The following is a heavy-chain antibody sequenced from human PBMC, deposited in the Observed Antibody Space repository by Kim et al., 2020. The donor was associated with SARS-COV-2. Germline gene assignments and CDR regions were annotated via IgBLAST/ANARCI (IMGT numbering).Heavy chain of an antibody. CDR3: AKAYYYGSGSSYKTFDS. Sequence: GGSLRLSCAASGFTFTNYAMSWVRQAPGKGLEWVSGITSSATPYYADSVKGRFTISRDNSKNTLYLQMNSLSAEDTAVYYCAKAYYYGSGSSYKTFDSWG. J-gene: IGHJ4*01. CDR1: GFTFTNYA. V-gene: IGHV3-23*01. CDR2: ITSSATP. D-gene: IGHD3-10*01.